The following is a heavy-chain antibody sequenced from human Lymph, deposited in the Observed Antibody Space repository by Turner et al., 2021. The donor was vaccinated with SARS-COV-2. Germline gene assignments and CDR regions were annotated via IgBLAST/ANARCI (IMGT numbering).Heavy chain of an antibody. J-gene: IGHJ4*02. Sequence: EVQLVESGGGLVMPGGSLRLSCAASGFTFSSYSMNWGRQARGRGLECVSSITFTSSYIYYADSVKGRFTISRDNAKNSLYLQMNSVRAEDTAVYYCARGPPDYPYYFDYWGQGTLVTVSS. CDR1: GFTFSSYS. CDR3: ARGPPDYPYYFDY. CDR2: ITFTSSYI. D-gene: IGHD4-17*01. V-gene: IGHV3-21*01.